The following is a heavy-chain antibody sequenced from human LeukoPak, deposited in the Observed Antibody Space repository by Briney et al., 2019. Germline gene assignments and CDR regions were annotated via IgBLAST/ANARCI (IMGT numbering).Heavy chain of an antibody. J-gene: IGHJ4*02. D-gene: IGHD4-11*01. CDR3: ARAHMTTVTLGDY. V-gene: IGHV1-2*02. CDR2: INPNSGAT. CDR1: GYTFTGYY. Sequence: APVKVSCKTSGYTFTGYYLHWVRQAPGQGLEWMGWINPNSGATNYAQKFQGRVTMTRDTSITTAYMELSRLRSDDTAVYYCARAHMTTVTLGDYWGQGTLVTVSS.